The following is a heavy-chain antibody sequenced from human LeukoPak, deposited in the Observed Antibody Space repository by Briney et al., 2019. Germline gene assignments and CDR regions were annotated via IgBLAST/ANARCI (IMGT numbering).Heavy chain of an antibody. J-gene: IGHJ4*02. CDR2: IKQDGSEK. CDR1: GFTFSSYW. V-gene: IGHV3-7*01. Sequence: GGSLRLSCAASGFTFSSYWMSWVRQAPGKGLEWVANIKQDGSEKYYVDSVRGRFTISRDNAKNSLYLQMNSLRAEDTAVYYCARDGIYYDYVWGSYRTIRPFDYWGQGTLVTVSS. CDR3: ARDGIYYDYVWGSYRTIRPFDY. D-gene: IGHD3-16*02.